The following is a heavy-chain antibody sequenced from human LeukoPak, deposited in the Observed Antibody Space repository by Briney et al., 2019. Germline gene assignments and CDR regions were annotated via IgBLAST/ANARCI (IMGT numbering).Heavy chain of an antibody. J-gene: IGHJ4*02. CDR3: ARRAGSCSGGSCEYFEY. CDR1: GYSFTSYW. V-gene: IGHV5-51*01. CDR2: IYPGDSDT. D-gene: IGHD2-15*01. Sequence: GESLKISRKGSGYSFTSYWIGWVRQMPGKGLEWMGIIYPGDSDTRYSPSFQGQVTISADKSISTAYLQWSSLRASDTTIYYCARRAGSCSGGSCEYFEYWGQGTLVTVSS.